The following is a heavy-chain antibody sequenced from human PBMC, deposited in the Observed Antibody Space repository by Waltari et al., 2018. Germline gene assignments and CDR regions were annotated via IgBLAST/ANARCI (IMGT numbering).Heavy chain of an antibody. CDR1: GYSISSGYY. Sequence: QVQLQESGPGLVKPSETLSLTCAVSGYSISSGYYWGWIRQPPGKGLEWIGSIYHSGSTYYNPSLKSRVTISVDTSKNQFSLKLSSVTAADTAVYYCARLDSLPDYWGQGTLVTVSS. J-gene: IGHJ4*02. D-gene: IGHD1-1*01. CDR3: ARLDSLPDY. CDR2: IYHSGST. V-gene: IGHV4-38-2*01.